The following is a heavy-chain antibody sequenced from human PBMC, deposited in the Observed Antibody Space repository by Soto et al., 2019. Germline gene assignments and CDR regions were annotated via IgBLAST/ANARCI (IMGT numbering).Heavy chain of an antibody. CDR1: GYTFVDYY. V-gene: IGHV1-2*02. Sequence: ASVKVSCKASGYTFVDYYIHWVRQAPGQGLERMGWINPLSRTTNYAQNFEGRVTMTRDTSINTAYMELWSLKSVDTGVYFCARGPVTQDRTGQYYTDIDPWGQGTLVTVA. CDR3: ARGPVTQDRTGQYYTDIDP. CDR2: INPLSRTT. J-gene: IGHJ5*02. D-gene: IGHD3-3*01.